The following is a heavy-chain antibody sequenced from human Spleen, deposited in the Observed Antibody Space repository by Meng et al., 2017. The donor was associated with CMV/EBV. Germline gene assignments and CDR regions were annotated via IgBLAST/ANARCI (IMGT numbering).Heavy chain of an antibody. D-gene: IGHD3-3*01. CDR3: ARSGTNDFWRSYNWFDP. CDR1: GGSVSSGSYY. V-gene: IGHV4-61*01. J-gene: IGHJ5*02. CDR2: IYYSGST. Sequence: SETLSLTCTVSGGSVSSGSYYWSWIRQPPGKGLEWIGYIYYSGSTNYNPSLKSRVTISVDTSKNQFSLKLSSVTAADTAVYYCARSGTNDFWRSYNWFDPWGQGTLVTVSS.